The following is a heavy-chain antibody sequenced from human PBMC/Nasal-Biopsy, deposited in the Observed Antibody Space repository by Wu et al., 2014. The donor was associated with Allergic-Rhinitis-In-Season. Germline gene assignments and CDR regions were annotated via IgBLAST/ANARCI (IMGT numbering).Heavy chain of an antibody. CDR1: GFTFSDDY. Sequence: LRLSCAASGFTFSDDYMSWIRQAPGKGLEWVSYISSSSTYTDYADSVRGRFTISRDNAKNSLYLQMNSLRAEDTAVYYCARDRGYYYYGMDVWAKGPRSPSP. J-gene: IGHJ6*02. CDR3: ARDRGYYYYGMDV. CDR2: ISSSSTYT. V-gene: IGHV3-11*06.